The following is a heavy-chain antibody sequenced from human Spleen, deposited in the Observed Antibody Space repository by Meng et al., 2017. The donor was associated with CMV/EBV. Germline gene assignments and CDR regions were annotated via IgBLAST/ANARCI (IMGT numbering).Heavy chain of an antibody. V-gene: IGHV4-59*01. Sequence: GSLRLSCAVSDGSISNYYWSWIRQSPGKGLEWIGYIYHSGRTNYNPSLKSRVSISVDTSKNQFSLKLYSVTAADTAVYYCARDVAATYYFDYWGQGTLVTVSS. J-gene: IGHJ4*02. D-gene: IGHD6-13*01. CDR3: ARDVAATYYFDY. CDR1: DGSISNYY. CDR2: IYHSGRT.